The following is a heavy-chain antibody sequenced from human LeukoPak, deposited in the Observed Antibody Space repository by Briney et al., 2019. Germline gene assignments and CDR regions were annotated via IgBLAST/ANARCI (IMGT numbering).Heavy chain of an antibody. CDR1: GFTFSTHA. CDR3: AKDPEIQGPWGPGGYYFDY. V-gene: IGHV3-23*01. Sequence: GGSLRLSCAASGFTFSTHAMNWVRQAPGKGLEWVSGIGGSGGTTYYADSVKGRFTISRDNSKNTLFLQMNSLRAEDTAVYYCAKDPEIQGPWGPGGYYFDYWGQGTLVTVSS. CDR2: IGGSGGTT. J-gene: IGHJ4*02. D-gene: IGHD3-16*01.